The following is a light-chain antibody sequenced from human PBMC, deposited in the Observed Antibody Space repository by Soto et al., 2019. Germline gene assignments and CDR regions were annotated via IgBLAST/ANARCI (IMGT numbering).Light chain of an antibody. Sequence: EIVLTQSPATLSMSPGERATLSCRASQSVSNYLAWYQQKPGQAPRLLIYEASNRASGIPARFSGRGSGTDFTLTISSLEPEDFEVYYCQQRSNWPLTFGGGTKVDI. CDR1: QSVSNY. J-gene: IGKJ4*01. V-gene: IGKV3-11*01. CDR3: QQRSNWPLT. CDR2: EAS.